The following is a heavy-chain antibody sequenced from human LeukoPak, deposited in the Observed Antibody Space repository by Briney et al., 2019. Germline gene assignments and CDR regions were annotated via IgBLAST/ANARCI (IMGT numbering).Heavy chain of an antibody. CDR2: ITSTSATI. CDR3: ARDISSDGYNS. Sequence: QAGGSLRLSCEASGFTFISYSMAWVRQAPGKGMEWVSYITSTSATILSADSVRGRFIISRDNAKNSLYLQMNYLRAEDTAVYYCARDISSDGYNSWGRGTLVTVSS. V-gene: IGHV3-48*01. J-gene: IGHJ4*02. D-gene: IGHD5-24*01. CDR1: GFTFISYS.